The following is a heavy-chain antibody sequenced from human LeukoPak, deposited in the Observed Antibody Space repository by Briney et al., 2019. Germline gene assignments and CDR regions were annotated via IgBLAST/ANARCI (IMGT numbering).Heavy chain of an antibody. CDR1: GSSMSLLY. CDR2: VRQSRRT. D-gene: IGHD2-15*01. V-gene: IGHV4-59*08. CDR3: VRWLQLRGFDS. J-gene: IGHJ5*01. Sequence: SEGLALTCSVSGSSMSLLYWGWIRQPPGKALEWIGNVRQSRRTNYNPSLKTRVSLSVDTSRNQFFLSLRSVTAADTAMYFCVRWLQLRGFDSWGQGTLVSAS.